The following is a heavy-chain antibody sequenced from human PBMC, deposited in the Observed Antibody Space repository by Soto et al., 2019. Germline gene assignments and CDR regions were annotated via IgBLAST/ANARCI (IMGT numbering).Heavy chain of an antibody. Sequence: ASVKVSCKASGYTFTSYDINWVRQATGQGLEWMGWMNPNSGNTGYAQKFQGRVTMTRNTSISTAYMELSSLRSEDTAVYYCAIILYYYGSSGYPLAPWGQGSLVTGSS. V-gene: IGHV1-8*01. D-gene: IGHD3-22*01. CDR1: GYTFTSYD. CDR2: MNPNSGNT. CDR3: AIILYYYGSSGYPLAP. J-gene: IGHJ5*02.